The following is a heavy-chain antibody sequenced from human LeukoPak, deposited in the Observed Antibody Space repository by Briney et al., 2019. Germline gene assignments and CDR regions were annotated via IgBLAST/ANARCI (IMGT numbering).Heavy chain of an antibody. Sequence: SETLSLTCTVSGGSISSYDWSWVRQPPGKGLEWIGYIYYSGSTTYNPSLKSRVTISVDTSKNQFSHKLRTVTTADHAEYYCWRRQTANVRGSDAFDIWGQGTMVTVSS. D-gene: IGHD3-10*02. CDR3: WRRQTANVRGSDAFDI. J-gene: IGHJ3*02. CDR2: IYYSGST. V-gene: IGHV4-59*08. CDR1: GGSISSYD.